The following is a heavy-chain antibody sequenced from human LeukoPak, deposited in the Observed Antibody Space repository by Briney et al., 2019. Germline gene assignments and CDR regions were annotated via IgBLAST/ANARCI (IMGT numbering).Heavy chain of an antibody. CDR1: GGSFSGYY. CDR3: ARGTPQTN. Sequence: SETLSLTCAVYGGSFSGYYWSWIRQPPGRGLEWIGEINRSGSTNYNPSLKSRVTISVDTFKNQFSLKLSSVTAADTAVYYCARGTPQTNWGQGTLVTVSS. V-gene: IGHV4-34*01. CDR2: INRSGST. J-gene: IGHJ4*02.